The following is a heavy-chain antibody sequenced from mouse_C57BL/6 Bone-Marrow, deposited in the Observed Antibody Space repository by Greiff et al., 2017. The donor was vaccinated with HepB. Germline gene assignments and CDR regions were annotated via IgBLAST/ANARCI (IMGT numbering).Heavy chain of an antibody. V-gene: IGHV5-17*01. J-gene: IGHJ1*03. CDR3: ATITTVVAFYWYFDG. CDR1: GFTFSDYG. Sequence: EVQLVESGGGLVKPGGSLKLSCAASGFTFSDYGMHWVRQAPEKGLEWVAYISSGSSTIYYADTVKGRFTISRDNAKNTLFLQMTSLRSEDTAMYYCATITTVVAFYWYFDGWGTGTTVTVAS. CDR2: ISSGSSTI. D-gene: IGHD1-1*01.